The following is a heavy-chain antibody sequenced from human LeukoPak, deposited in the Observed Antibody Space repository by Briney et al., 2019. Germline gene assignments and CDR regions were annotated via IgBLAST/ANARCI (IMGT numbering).Heavy chain of an antibody. V-gene: IGHV4-4*07. D-gene: IGHD1-1*01. Sequence: SQTLSLTCTVSGGSISSYYWSWIRQPAGKGLEWIGRIYISGSTNYNPSLKSRVTMSVDTSKNQFSLKLSSVTAADTAVYYCARDRGTWNDDGFDYWGQGTLVTVSS. J-gene: IGHJ4*02. CDR2: IYISGST. CDR1: GGSISSYY. CDR3: ARDRGTWNDDGFDY.